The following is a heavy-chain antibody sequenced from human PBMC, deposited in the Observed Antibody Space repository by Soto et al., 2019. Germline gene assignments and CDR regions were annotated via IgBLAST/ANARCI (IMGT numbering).Heavy chain of an antibody. V-gene: IGHV4-34*01. CDR3: ARDKITGLFAY. Sequence: RQTPGKGLEWIGEINHSGSTNYNPSLKSRVTISVDTSKNQFSLKLSSVTAADTAVYYCARDKITGLFAYWGQGTLVTVSS. D-gene: IGHD2-8*02. J-gene: IGHJ4*02. CDR2: INHSGST.